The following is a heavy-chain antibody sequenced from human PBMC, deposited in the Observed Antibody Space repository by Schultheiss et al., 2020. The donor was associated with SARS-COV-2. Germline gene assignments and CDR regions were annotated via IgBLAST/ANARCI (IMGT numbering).Heavy chain of an antibody. CDR2: IYYSGST. J-gene: IGHJ4*02. D-gene: IGHD3-22*01. Sequence: SETLSLTCTVSGGSISSYYWSWIRQPPGKGLEWIGYIYYSGSTNYNPSLKSRVTISVDTSKNQFSLKLSSVTAADTAVYYCARSFNYYDSSGYAPLFDYWGQGTLVTVSS. CDR1: GGSISSYY. V-gene: IGHV4-59*08. CDR3: ARSFNYYDSSGYAPLFDY.